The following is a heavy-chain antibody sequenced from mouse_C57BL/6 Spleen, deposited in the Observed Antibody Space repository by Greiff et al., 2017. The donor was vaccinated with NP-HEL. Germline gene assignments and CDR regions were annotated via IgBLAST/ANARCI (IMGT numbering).Heavy chain of an antibody. CDR3: ASSYVRDFDV. J-gene: IGHJ1*03. CDR2: IHPNSGST. V-gene: IGHV1-64*01. Sequence: VQLQQSGAELVKPGASVKLSCKASGYTFTSYWMHWVKQRPGQGLEWIGMIHPNSGSTNYNEKFKSKATLTVDKSSSTAYMQLSSLTSEDSAVYYCASSYVRDFDVWGTGTTVTVSS. CDR1: GYTFTSYW. D-gene: IGHD1-1*01.